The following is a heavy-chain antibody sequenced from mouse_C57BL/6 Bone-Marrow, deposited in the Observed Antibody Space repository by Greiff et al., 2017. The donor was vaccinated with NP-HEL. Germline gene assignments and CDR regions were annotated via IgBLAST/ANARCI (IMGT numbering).Heavy chain of an antibody. J-gene: IGHJ2*01. V-gene: IGHV1-53*01. Sequence: VQLQQSGTELVKPGASVKLSCKASGYTFTSYWMHWVKQRPGQGLEWIGNINPSNGGTNYNEKFKSKATLTVDKSSSTAYMQLSSLTSEDSAVYYCARSRETAQATAFDYWGQGTTRTVSS. CDR3: ARSRETAQATAFDY. D-gene: IGHD3-2*02. CDR2: INPSNGGT. CDR1: GYTFTSYW.